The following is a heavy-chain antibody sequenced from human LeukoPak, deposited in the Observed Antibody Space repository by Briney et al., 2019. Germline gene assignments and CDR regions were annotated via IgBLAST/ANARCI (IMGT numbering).Heavy chain of an antibody. CDR3: ARGPGATYSDY. CDR1: GFTFSSYE. CDR2: ISSSGSTI. J-gene: IGHJ4*02. D-gene: IGHD1-26*01. V-gene: IGHV3-48*03. Sequence: GGSLRLSYAASGFTFSSYEMNWVRQAPGKGLEWVSYISSSGSTIYYADSVKGRFTISRDNAKNSLYLQMNSLRAEDTAVYYCARGPGATYSDYWGQGTLVTVSS.